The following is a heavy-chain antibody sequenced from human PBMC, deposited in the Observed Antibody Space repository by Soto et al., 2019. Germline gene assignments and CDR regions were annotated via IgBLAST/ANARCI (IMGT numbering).Heavy chain of an antibody. D-gene: IGHD3-10*01. CDR3: AKQAGELFPPYYYYYMDV. J-gene: IGHJ6*03. V-gene: IGHV3-23*01. Sequence: GGSLRLSCAASGFTFSSYAMSWVRQAPGKGLEWVSAISGSGGSTYYADSVKGRFTISRDNSKNTLYLQMNSLRAEDTAVYYCAKQAGELFPPYYYYYMDVWGKGTTVTVSS. CDR1: GFTFSSYA. CDR2: ISGSGGST.